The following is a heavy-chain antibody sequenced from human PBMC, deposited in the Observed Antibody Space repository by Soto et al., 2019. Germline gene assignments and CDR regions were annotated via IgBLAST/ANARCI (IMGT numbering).Heavy chain of an antibody. CDR1: GYTFTSYG. CDR2: ISAYNGNT. CDR3: ARSPYDFWSGYPLYSFDY. J-gene: IGHJ4*02. Sequence: GASVKVSCKASGYTFTSYGISWVRQAPGQGLEWMGWISAYNGNTNYAQKLQGRVTMTTDTSTSTAYMELRSLRSDDTAVYYCARSPYDFWSGYPLYSFDYWGQGTLVTVSS. V-gene: IGHV1-18*01. D-gene: IGHD3-3*01.